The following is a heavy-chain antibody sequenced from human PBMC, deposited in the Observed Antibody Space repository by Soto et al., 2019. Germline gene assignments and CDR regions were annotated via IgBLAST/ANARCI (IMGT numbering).Heavy chain of an antibody. D-gene: IGHD1-26*01. V-gene: IGHV4-4*02. CDR1: SGSIASCDW. Sequence: QVQLQESGPGLVKPSGTLSLTCVVSSGSIASCDWWSWVRQSPGKGLEWIGDIYQNGSTLHNPSLKSRVTISIDRSKNQFSLNLNSVTAADTAVYYCARSSGTFNWFDPWGQGTLVTVSS. J-gene: IGHJ5*02. CDR2: IYQNGST. CDR3: ARSSGTFNWFDP.